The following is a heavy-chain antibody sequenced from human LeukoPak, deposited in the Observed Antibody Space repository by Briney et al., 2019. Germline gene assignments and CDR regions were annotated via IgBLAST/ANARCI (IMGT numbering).Heavy chain of an antibody. D-gene: IGHD3-22*01. V-gene: IGHV3-21*01. CDR3: ARAYEFSHFDPDAFDI. CDR2: INSDSSSI. CDR1: GFTFSSDS. J-gene: IGHJ3*02. Sequence: GRSLRLSCAASGFTFSSDSMNWVRQAPGKGLEWVSSINSDSSSIYYADSVKGRFTISRDNAKNSLYLQMNSLRAEDTAVYYCARAYEFSHFDPDAFDIWGQGTMVTVSS.